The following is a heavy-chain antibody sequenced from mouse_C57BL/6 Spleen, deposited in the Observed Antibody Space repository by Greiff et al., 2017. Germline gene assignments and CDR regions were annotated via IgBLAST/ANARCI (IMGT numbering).Heavy chain of an antibody. D-gene: IGHD1-1*01. V-gene: IGHV5-6*01. CDR3: ARLTTVPWFAY. J-gene: IGHJ3*01. Sequence: EVKLVESGGDLVKPGGSLKLSCAASGFTFSSYGMSWVRQTPDKRLEWVATISSGGSYTYYPDSVKGRFTISRDNAKNTLYLQMSSLKSEDTAMYYCARLTTVPWFAYWGQGTLVTVSA. CDR1: GFTFSSYG. CDR2: ISSGGSYT.